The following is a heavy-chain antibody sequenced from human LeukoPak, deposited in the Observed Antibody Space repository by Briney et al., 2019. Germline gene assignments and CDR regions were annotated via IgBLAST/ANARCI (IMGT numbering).Heavy chain of an antibody. CDR1: GGSLSSSSYY. D-gene: IGHD6-6*01. CDR2: IYYSGST. V-gene: IGHV4-39*01. J-gene: IGHJ4*02. CDR3: ASSAQGAARPIDY. Sequence: PSETLSLTCTVSGGSLSSSSYYWGWIRQPPGKGLEWIGSIYYSGSTYYNPSLKSRVTISVDTSKNQFSLKLSSVTAADTAVYYCASSAQGAARPIDYWGQGTLVTVSS.